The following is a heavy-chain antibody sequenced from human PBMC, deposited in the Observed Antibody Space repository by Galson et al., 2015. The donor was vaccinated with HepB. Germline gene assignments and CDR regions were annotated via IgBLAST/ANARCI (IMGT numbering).Heavy chain of an antibody. Sequence: QSGAEVKKPGESLKISCKGSGYSFTNYWIGWVRQMPGKGLEWMGIIYPGDSDTRYSPSFQGQVTISAVKSIRTAYLQWSSLKASDTAMYYCARQKDIDYYYYAMDVWGQGTTVIVSS. V-gene: IGHV5-51*01. CDR2: IYPGDSDT. CDR3: ARQKDIDYYYYAMDV. J-gene: IGHJ6*02. CDR1: GYSFTNYW. D-gene: IGHD2-15*01.